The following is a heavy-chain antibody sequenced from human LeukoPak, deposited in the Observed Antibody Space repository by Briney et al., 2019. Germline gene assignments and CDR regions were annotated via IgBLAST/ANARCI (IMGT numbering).Heavy chain of an antibody. CDR1: GFTFDDYA. CDR2: ISWNSVTI. D-gene: IGHD2-8*02. V-gene: IGHV3-9*03. J-gene: IGHJ3*02. Sequence: GGSLRLSCAASGFTFDDYAMHWVRQAPGKGLEWVSGISWNSVTIVYADSVKGRFTISRDNAKNSLYLQMNSLRAEDMALYYCAKDEFVASDFTGAFDTWGEGTMVTVSS. CDR3: AKDEFVASDFTGAFDT.